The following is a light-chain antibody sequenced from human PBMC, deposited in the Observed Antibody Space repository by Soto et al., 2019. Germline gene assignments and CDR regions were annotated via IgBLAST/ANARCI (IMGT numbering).Light chain of an antibody. J-gene: IGLJ1*01. Sequence: QSVLTQPPSASGSPGQSVTISCTGTSSDVGGYNYVSWYQQHPGKVPKLMVYEVNKRPSGVPDRFSGSKSGNTASLTVSGLQAEDEADYYCPSYGGGHNLLGTGTKVTVL. CDR2: EVN. CDR3: PSYGGGHNL. V-gene: IGLV2-8*01. CDR1: SSDVGGYNY.